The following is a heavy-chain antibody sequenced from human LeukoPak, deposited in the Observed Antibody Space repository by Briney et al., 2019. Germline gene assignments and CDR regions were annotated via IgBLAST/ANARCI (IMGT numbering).Heavy chain of an antibody. V-gene: IGHV3-23*01. CDR2: IRGSGGGT. CDR3: TSDPNGDYVGAFDM. CDR1: GITFSTYA. D-gene: IGHD4-17*01. Sequence: GGSLRLSCAASGITFSTYAMTWVRQAPGKGLEWVSSIRGSGGGTDYADSVKGRFTISRDNSRDTLFLQMNSLRAEDTALYYCTSDPNGDYVGAFDMWGPGTMVTVSS. J-gene: IGHJ3*02.